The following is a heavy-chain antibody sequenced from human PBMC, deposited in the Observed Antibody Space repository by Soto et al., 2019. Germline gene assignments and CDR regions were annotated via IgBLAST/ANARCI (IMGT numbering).Heavy chain of an antibody. D-gene: IGHD3-10*01. V-gene: IGHV4-30-2*01. CDR3: ATERGNTTPGWFDP. CDR1: GGSISSGGYS. J-gene: IGHJ5*02. Sequence: SETLSLTCAVSGGSISSGGYSWSWIRQPPGKGLEWIGYVHHGGSTYYNPSLKSRVIISLDRSKNQFSLKLGSVTAADTAVYFCATERGNTTPGWFDPWGQGTLVTVSS. CDR2: VHHGGST.